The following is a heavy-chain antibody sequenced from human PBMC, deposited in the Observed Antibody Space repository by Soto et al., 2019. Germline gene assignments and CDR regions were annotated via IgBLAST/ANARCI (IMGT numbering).Heavy chain of an antibody. CDR3: ARSRGMVRGAEPPGSMNAIPY. CDR2: MNAGNGNT. CDR1: GYTFTSYA. D-gene: IGHD3-10*01. J-gene: IGHJ4*02. V-gene: IGHV1-3*01. Sequence: ASVKVSCKASGYTFTSYAIHWVRQAPGQRLEWMGWMNAGNGNTKYSQKFQGRVTITRDTSASTAYMELSSLRSEDTAVYYCARSRGMVRGAEPPGSMNAIPYWGQGTLVTVYS.